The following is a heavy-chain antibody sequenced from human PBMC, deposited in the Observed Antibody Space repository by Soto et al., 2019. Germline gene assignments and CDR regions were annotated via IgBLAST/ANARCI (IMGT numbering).Heavy chain of an antibody. CDR3: AKDMKWGGMTTIHYFDS. CDR1: GFTVSSNY. V-gene: IGHV3-9*01. CDR2: ISANGDNV. J-gene: IGHJ4*02. Sequence: GGSLRLSCAASGFTVSSNYMSWVRQAPGKGLEWVSGISANGDNVDYADSVKGRFTVSRDNAKNSLFLQMNSLRPEDTALYYCAKDMKWGGMTTIHYFDSWGQGTQVTVSS. D-gene: IGHD4-17*01.